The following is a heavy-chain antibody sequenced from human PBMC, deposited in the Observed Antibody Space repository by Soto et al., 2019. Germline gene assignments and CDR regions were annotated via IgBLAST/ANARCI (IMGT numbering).Heavy chain of an antibody. Sequence: GGSLRLSCAASGFTFDDYAMYWVRQVPGKGLEWVSSISWNSGTVDYADSVKGRFTISRDNARNSLYLQMNSLRPEDTALYYCAKALPPVNSGYFFDSWGQGTLVTVSS. V-gene: IGHV3-9*01. D-gene: IGHD5-12*01. CDR1: GFTFDDYA. CDR3: AKALPPVNSGYFFDS. CDR2: ISWNSGTV. J-gene: IGHJ4*02.